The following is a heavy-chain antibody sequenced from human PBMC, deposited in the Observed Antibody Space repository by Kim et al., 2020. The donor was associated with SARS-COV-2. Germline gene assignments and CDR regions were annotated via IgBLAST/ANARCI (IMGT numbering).Heavy chain of an antibody. V-gene: IGHV3-30*03. CDR2: ISYDGSFK. CDR1: GFTFSVFG. Sequence: GGSLRLSCAASGFTFSVFGMHWVRQAPGKGLEWVAVISYDGSFKDYADSVKGRFTISRDNSNSTLYLQMNSLRVEDSAVYFCARDPGAVIIFYRMDVWGKGITVTVSS. J-gene: IGHJ6*03. CDR3: ARDPGAVIIFYRMDV. D-gene: IGHD3-10*01.